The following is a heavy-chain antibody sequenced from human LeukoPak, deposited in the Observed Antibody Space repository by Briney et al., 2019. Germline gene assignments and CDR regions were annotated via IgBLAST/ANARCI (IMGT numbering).Heavy chain of an antibody. V-gene: IGHV4-34*01. CDR2: INHSGST. CDR3: ARERRYGRRFDP. CDR1: GGSFSGYY. J-gene: IGHJ5*02. Sequence: SETLSLTCAVYGGSFSGYYWSWIRQPPGKGLEWIGEINHSGSTNYNPSLKSRVTISVGTSKNQFSLKLSSVTAADTAVYYCARERRYGRRFDPWGQGTLVTVSS. D-gene: IGHD2-15*01.